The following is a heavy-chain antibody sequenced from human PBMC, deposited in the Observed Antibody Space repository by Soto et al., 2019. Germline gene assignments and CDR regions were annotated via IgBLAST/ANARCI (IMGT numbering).Heavy chain of an antibody. Sequence: ASVKPSCTASGDSFTSYYMHWVRQAPKQGLEWMGIINPSGGSTSYAQKFQGRVTMTRDTSTSTVYMELSSLRSEDTVVYYCAREGEWFGELSHWFDPWGQGTLVTVSS. CDR3: AREGEWFGELSHWFDP. CDR2: INPSGGST. D-gene: IGHD3-10*01. J-gene: IGHJ5*02. V-gene: IGHV1-46*03. CDR1: GDSFTSYY.